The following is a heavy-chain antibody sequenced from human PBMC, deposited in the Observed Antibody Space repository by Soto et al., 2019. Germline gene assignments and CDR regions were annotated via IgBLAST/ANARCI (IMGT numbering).Heavy chain of an antibody. J-gene: IGHJ4*02. D-gene: IGHD3-16*01. CDR1: GFTLSDDY. Sequence: EVQLVESGGGLVQPGGSLRLSCAASGFTLSDDYMDWVRQAPGKGLEWVGRSRNKGNSYTTEYAPSVKGRVTNSRDDSKNSLYLQMTSLSNEDTAVYFCTRWLSGWGDWGQGTPVTVSS. CDR3: TRWLSGWGD. CDR2: SRNKGNSYTT. V-gene: IGHV3-72*01.